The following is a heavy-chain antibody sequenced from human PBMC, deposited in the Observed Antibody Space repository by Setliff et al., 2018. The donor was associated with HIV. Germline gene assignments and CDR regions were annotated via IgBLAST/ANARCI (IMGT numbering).Heavy chain of an antibody. CDR2: YYSGGT. CDR3: ARKEKGGAFDI. J-gene: IGHJ3*02. V-gene: IGHV4-59*11. CDR1: GASINSHY. Sequence: SETLSLTCTVSGASINSHYWNWVRQSPAKGLEWIGYYYSGGTSYNPSLQSRVTISVDTPKNQFSLHLNSVTAADTAVYYCARKEKGGAFDIWGLGTLVTVSS.